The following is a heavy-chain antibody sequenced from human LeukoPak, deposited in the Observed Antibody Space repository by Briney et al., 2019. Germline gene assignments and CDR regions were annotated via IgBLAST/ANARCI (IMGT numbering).Heavy chain of an antibody. V-gene: IGHV3-43*02. Sequence: GGSLRLSCAASGFTFSSYWMSWVRQAPGKGLEWVSLISGDGVSTFYADSVKGRFSISRDNSKNSLYLEMNSLRTEDAAMYYCAKESGKFDYWGQGTLVAVSS. CDR3: AKESGKFDY. J-gene: IGHJ4*02. CDR2: ISGDGVST. CDR1: GFTFSSYW.